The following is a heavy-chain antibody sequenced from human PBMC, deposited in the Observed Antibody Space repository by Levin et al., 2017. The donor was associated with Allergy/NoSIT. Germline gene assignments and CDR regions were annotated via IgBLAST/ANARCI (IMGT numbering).Heavy chain of an antibody. CDR2: ISDSSNYI. Sequence: GGSLRLSCAASGFPFSQYSMVWVRQAPGKGLEWVASISDSSNYIHYADSLKGRLTISRDNAKNSVFLQMNSLRAEDTAVYFCAKMGANRSSSGYYFDYWGQGTLVTVSS. J-gene: IGHJ4*02. CDR3: AKMGANRSSSGYYFDY. D-gene: IGHD3-3*01. V-gene: IGHV3-21*01. CDR1: GFPFSQYS.